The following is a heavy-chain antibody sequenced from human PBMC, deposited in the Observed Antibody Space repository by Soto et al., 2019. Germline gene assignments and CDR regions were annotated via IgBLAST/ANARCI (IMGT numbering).Heavy chain of an antibody. Sequence: EAQLVESGGGLIQPGGSLRLSCAASGFTVSDNYITWVRQAPGKGLEWVSLLYSGGRIYYADSVMGRFTISRDTSKITLYLQMTSLRTEDTAVYYCAKSDPGYAYGLNVWGQGTTVTVSS. V-gene: IGHV3-53*01. J-gene: IGHJ6*02. CDR3: AKSDPGYAYGLNV. D-gene: IGHD5-18*01. CDR1: GFTVSDNY. CDR2: LYSGGRI.